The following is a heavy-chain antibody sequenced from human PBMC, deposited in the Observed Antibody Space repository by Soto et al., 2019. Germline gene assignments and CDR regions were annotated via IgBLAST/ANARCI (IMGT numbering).Heavy chain of an antibody. CDR2: IYPGDPDT. CDR3: VRHREYYYGMDV. V-gene: IGHV5-51*01. CDR1: GYNFTDYW. J-gene: IGHJ6*02. Sequence: GESLKISCKGSGYNFTDYWIDWVRQMPGKGLEWMGSIYPGDPDTRYSPSFQGQVTILADKSINSAQLQWSSLKASDTAMYYCVRHREYYYGMDVWGQGTTVTVSS.